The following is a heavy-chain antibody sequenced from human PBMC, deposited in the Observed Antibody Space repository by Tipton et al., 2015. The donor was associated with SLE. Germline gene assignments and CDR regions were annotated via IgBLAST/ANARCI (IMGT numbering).Heavy chain of an antibody. V-gene: IGHV4-34*01. CDR2: INHSGSA. J-gene: IGHJ4*02. D-gene: IGHD5-24*01. CDR3: ALVVDDGNNQD. CDR1: GESFSGYY. Sequence: TLSLTCAVSGESFSGYYWTWIRQPPGEGLEWIGEINHSGSANYNSSLKSRVTISVDTSKDQSSLKLTYVTAADTAVYYCALVVDDGNNQDWGQGTLVTVPS.